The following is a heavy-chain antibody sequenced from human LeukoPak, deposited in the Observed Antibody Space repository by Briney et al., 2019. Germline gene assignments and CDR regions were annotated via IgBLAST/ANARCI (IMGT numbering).Heavy chain of an antibody. CDR3: ARDTYYTSGTYYIDYFDS. V-gene: IGHV4-59*11. CDR1: GGSMSSHY. CDR2: ISHGGQT. J-gene: IGHJ4*02. D-gene: IGHD3-10*01. Sequence: SETLSLTCTVSGGSMSSHYWSWVRQPPGKALEWIGYISHGGQTLSNPSLSSRVTISVDTSHNQFSLKLTSVTAADTAVYFCARDTYYTSGTYYIDYFDSWGQGALVTVSS.